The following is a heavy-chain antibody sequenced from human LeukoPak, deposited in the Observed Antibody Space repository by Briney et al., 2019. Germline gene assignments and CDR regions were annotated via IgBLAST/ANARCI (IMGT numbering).Heavy chain of an antibody. CDR3: ARDLEAANTYYFDY. D-gene: IGHD6-13*01. V-gene: IGHV3-66*01. J-gene: IGHJ4*02. CDR1: GFTFTNAW. Sequence: GGSLRLSCAASGFTFTNAWMSWVRQAPGKGLEWVSIISSAGTTYYADSVKGRFTISRDNSKNTVYLQVNSLRDEDTAVYYCARDLEAANTYYFDYWGQGTMVTVSS. CDR2: ISSAGTT.